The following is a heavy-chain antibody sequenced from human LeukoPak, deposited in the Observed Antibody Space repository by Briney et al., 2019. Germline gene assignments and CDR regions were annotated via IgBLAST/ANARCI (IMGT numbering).Heavy chain of an antibody. V-gene: IGHV4-34*01. D-gene: IGHD6-13*01. CDR3: ARGERVNRQLTTGSFPFDY. J-gene: IGHJ4*02. CDR2: INHSGST. Sequence: SETLSLTCAVYGGSFSGYYWSWIRQPPGKGLEWIGEINHSGSTNYNPSLKSRVTISVDTSKNQFSLKLSSVTAADTAVYYCARGERVNRQLTTGSFPFDYWGQGTLVTVSS. CDR1: GGSFSGYY.